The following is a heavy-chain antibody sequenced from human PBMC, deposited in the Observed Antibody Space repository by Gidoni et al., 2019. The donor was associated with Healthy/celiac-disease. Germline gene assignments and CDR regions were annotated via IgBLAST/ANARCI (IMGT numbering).Heavy chain of an antibody. Sequence: QVQLVQSGAEVKKPGSSVKVSCKASGGTFSSYSISWVRQAPGQGLEWMGGIIPIFGTANYAQKFQGRVTITADESTSTAYMELSSLRSEDTAVYYCASDVGELTFGTRTTDAFDIWGQGTMVTVSS. V-gene: IGHV1-69*01. CDR3: ASDVGELTFGTRTTDAFDI. J-gene: IGHJ3*02. CDR2: IIPIFGTA. CDR1: GGTFSSYS. D-gene: IGHD3-16*01.